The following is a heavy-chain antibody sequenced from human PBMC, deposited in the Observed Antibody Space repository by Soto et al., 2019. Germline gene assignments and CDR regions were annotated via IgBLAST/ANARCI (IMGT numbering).Heavy chain of an antibody. Sequence: EVHLVESGGGLVQPGGSLRLSCAASGFTFSSYSLNWVRQAPGKGLEWVSYITSSGTTVYYADSVSGRFTFSRDNAKNSLYLQMHSLRDDDTAVYYCARGSCSWAYYVAFWGQGTRVTVSS. J-gene: IGHJ4*02. V-gene: IGHV3-48*02. CDR2: ITSSGTTV. CDR1: GFTFSSYS. CDR3: ARGSCSWAYYVAF. D-gene: IGHD6-13*01.